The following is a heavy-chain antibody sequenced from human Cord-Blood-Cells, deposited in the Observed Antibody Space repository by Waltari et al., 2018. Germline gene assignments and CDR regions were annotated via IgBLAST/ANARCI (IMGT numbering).Heavy chain of an antibody. Sequence: DAQLLQSGAEVNNPVEPRKSSRTGSGYSFQIYWIARVRQMPGKGLEWLGIIYPGDSDTRYSPSFQGQVTISADKSISTAYLQWSSLKASDTAMYYCARRAGYYYYYMDVCGKGTTVTVSS. D-gene: IGHD6-13*01. CDR2: IYPGDSDT. J-gene: IGHJ6*03. CDR3: ARRAGYYYYYMDV. CDR1: GYSFQIYW. V-gene: IGHV5-51*01.